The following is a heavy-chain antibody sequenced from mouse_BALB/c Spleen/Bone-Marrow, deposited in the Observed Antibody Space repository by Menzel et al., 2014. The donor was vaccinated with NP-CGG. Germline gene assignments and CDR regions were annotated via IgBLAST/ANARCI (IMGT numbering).Heavy chain of an antibody. Sequence: VQLQQSGPELAKPGASVKMSCKASGFTFTDTWIHWIKQRPGQGLEWIGYINPSTGYAEYNQNFKDKATLTVDKSSSTAYMQVSSLSSEDSAGYYCARDYWGQGTTLTVSS. CDR2: INPSTGYA. J-gene: IGHJ2*01. CDR1: GFTFTDTW. CDR3: ARDY. V-gene: IGHV1-7*01.